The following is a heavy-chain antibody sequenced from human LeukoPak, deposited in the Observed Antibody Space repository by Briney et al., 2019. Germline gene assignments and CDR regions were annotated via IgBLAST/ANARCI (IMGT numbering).Heavy chain of an antibody. V-gene: IGHV1-18*01. CDR3: ARDSVVTELLWNGELASFDY. D-gene: IGHD3-10*01. CDR2: ISPYNNNA. Sequence: ASVKVSCKASGYTFNKYGISWVRQAPGQGPEWVGWISPYNNNANFAQKLQGRVIMTTDTSTNTAYLELRILRSADTAVYYCARDSVVTELLWNGELASFDYWGQGTLVTVSS. CDR1: GYTFNKYG. J-gene: IGHJ4*02.